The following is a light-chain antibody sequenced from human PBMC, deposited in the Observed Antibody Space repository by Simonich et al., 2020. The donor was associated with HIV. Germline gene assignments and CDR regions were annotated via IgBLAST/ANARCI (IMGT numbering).Light chain of an antibody. Sequence: DIQMTQSPSSLSASVGDRVTITCQASQDISNYLNWYQQKPGKAPKLLIYAASSLQSGVPSRFSGSGSGTDFTLTISSLQPEDFATYYRQQANSFPLTFGPGTKVDIK. CDR3: QQANSFPLT. J-gene: IGKJ3*01. V-gene: IGKV1-12*01. CDR1: QDISNY. CDR2: AAS.